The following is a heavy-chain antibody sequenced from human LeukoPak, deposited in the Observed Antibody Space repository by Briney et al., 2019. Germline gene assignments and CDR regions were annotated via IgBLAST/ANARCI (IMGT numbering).Heavy chain of an antibody. CDR3: ARVSFISSADY. V-gene: IGHV4-59*11. D-gene: IGHD6-6*01. Sequence: SETLSLTCTVSGGSISSHYWSWIRQPPGKELEWIGCIYYSGSTSYNPSLKSRVTISIDTSKNQFSLQLTSVTAADTAMYYCARVSFISSADYWGQGTLVTVSS. CDR1: GGSISSHY. CDR2: IYYSGST. J-gene: IGHJ4*02.